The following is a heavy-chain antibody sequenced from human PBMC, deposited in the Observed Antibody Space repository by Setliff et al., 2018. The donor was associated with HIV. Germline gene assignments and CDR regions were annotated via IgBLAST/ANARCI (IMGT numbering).Heavy chain of an antibody. Sequence: PETLSPTCTVSGGSISSDYWSWIRQPPWKGLEWIGFTYYSGSTNYNHSLKNRVTISIDTSKKQFSLNLSSVTAADTAVYYCARDAGGSVGNYYFDYWGQGTLVTVSS. CDR1: GGSISSDY. J-gene: IGHJ4*02. CDR3: ARDAGGSVGNYYFDY. D-gene: IGHD2-15*01. V-gene: IGHV4-59*01. CDR2: TYYSGST.